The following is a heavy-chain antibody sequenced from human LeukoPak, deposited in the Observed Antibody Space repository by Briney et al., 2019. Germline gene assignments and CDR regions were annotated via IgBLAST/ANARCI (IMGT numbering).Heavy chain of an antibody. CDR3: ARPVTHLGSSWSNEGSWFDP. V-gene: IGHV5-51*01. D-gene: IGHD6-13*01. J-gene: IGHJ5*02. CDR1: GYSFTSYW. Sequence: NAGESLKISCKGSGYSFTSYWIGWVRQMPGKGLEWMGIIYPGDSDTRYSPSFQGQVTISADKSISTAYLQWSSLKASDTAMYYCARPVTHLGSSWSNEGSWFDPWGQGTLVTVSS. CDR2: IYPGDSDT.